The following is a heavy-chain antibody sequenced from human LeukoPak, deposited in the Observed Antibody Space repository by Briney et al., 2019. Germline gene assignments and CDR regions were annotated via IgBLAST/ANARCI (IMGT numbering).Heavy chain of an antibody. CDR3: ASTYYYDSSGYARLDY. CDR1: GYTFTNYH. CDR2: MNTFNGKT. Sequence: GASVKVSCKASGYTFTNYHINWVRQAPGQGLEWMGWMNTFNGKTDYARNLQGRVTMTRDTSTSTAYMELRSLRSDDTAVYYCASTYYYDSSGYARLDYWGQGTLVTVSS. J-gene: IGHJ4*02. V-gene: IGHV1-18*01. D-gene: IGHD3-22*01.